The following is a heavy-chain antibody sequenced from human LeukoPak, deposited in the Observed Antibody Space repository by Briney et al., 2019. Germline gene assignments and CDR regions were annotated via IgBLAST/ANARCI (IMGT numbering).Heavy chain of an antibody. D-gene: IGHD3-10*01. CDR3: VREVIHTYYYGSGSYYNYYFDY. Sequence: PGGSLRLSCAASGFTFSSYSMNWVRQAPGKGLEWVSSISSSSSYIYYADSVKVPFTLSIDKAKKSLYMQMNSLRAEDTAVYYCVREVIHTYYYGSGSYYNYYFDYWGQGTLVTVSS. CDR1: GFTFSSYS. CDR2: ISSSSSYI. V-gene: IGHV3-21*01. J-gene: IGHJ4*02.